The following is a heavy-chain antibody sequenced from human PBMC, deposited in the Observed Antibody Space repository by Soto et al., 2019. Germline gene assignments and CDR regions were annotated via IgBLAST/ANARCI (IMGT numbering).Heavy chain of an antibody. Sequence: GALRLSSAAPVFTVSDYAMNWVRQAPGKGLEWVSDISGNGASARYADSVKGRFTISRDNSKNTLYLQMNSLRVDDTAVYYCGKERRGSGWSVCNFWGQGTLVTVSS. J-gene: IGHJ4*02. V-gene: IGHV3-23*01. CDR1: VFTVSDYA. CDR3: GKERRGSGWSVCNF. CDR2: ISGNGASA. D-gene: IGHD6-19*01.